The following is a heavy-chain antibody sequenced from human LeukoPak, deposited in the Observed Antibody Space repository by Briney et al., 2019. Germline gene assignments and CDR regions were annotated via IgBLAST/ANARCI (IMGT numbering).Heavy chain of an antibody. CDR1: GFTLSDHY. J-gene: IGHJ4*02. D-gene: IGHD5-12*01. Sequence: GGSLRLSCAASGFTLSDHYMDWVRQSPGKGLEWVGRTRNKANSYTTEYAASVKGRFTISRDDSKDSLHLQMTSLKTEDTAVYYCVRSPMRASEYWGQGTLVTVSS. CDR2: TRNKANSYTT. CDR3: VRSPMRASEY. V-gene: IGHV3-72*01.